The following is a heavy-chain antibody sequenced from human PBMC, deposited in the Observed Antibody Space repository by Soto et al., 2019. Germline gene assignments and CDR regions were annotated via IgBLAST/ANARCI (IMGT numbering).Heavy chain of an antibody. CDR1: GGTFSSYA. J-gene: IGHJ3*02. CDR2: IIPIFGTA. V-gene: IGHV1-69*13. CDR3: VSFVPRRAFDI. Sequence: SVKVSCKASGGTFSSYAISWVRQAPGQGLEWMGGIIPIFGTANYAQKFQGRVTITADESTSTAYMELSSLRSEDTAVYYCVSFVPRRAFDIWGQGTMVTVSS.